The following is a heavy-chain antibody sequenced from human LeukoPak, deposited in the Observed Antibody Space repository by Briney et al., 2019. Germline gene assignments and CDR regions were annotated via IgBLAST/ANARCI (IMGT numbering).Heavy chain of an antibody. CDR3: ARRGGFFDF. CDR2: IYHTGST. Sequence: SETLSLTCTVSGGSISSSSYYWGWIRQPPGKGLEWIGSIYHTGSTNYNPSLQSRVTISIDKSKNQFSLRLSSVTAADTAFYYCARRGGFFDFWGQGTLVTVSS. CDR1: GGSISSSSYY. V-gene: IGHV4-39*07. D-gene: IGHD3-16*01. J-gene: IGHJ4*02.